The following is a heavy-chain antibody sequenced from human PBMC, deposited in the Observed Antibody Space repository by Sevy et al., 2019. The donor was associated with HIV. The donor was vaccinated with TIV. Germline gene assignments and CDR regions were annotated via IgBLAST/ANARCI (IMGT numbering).Heavy chain of an antibody. CDR3: ARDLVLPATTDYYYYGMDV. CDR1: GFTFSAYN. Sequence: GGSLRLSCAASGFTFSAYNMNWVRQAPGKGLEWVSSISSSSTYIYYADSVKGRFTISRDNAKNSLYLQMNSLRAEDTAVYYCARDLVLPATTDYYYYGMDVWGQGTTVTVSS. CDR2: ISSSSTYI. D-gene: IGHD2-15*01. V-gene: IGHV3-21*01. J-gene: IGHJ6*02.